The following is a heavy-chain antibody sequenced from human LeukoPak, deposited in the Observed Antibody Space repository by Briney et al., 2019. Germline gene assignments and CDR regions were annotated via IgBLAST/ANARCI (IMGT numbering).Heavy chain of an antibody. J-gene: IGHJ4*02. V-gene: IGHV4-61*01. D-gene: IGHD5-12*01. CDR3: ARDPSFYSGYLNYFDY. CDR2: IYYSGST. CDR1: GGSVSSGSYY. Sequence: SETLSLTCTVSGGSVSSGSYYWSWIRQPPGKGLEWIGYIYYSGSTNYNPSLKSRVTISVDTSKNQFSLKLSSVTAADTAVYYCARDPSFYSGYLNYFDYWGQGTLVTVSS.